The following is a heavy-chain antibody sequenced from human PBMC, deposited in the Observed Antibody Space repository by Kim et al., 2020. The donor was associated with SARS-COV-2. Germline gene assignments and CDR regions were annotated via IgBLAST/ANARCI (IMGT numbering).Heavy chain of an antibody. CDR3: ARRETYGAGSYRGIDY. J-gene: IGHJ4*02. D-gene: IGHD3-10*01. V-gene: IGHV4-34*13. Sequence: SLKSRVTISGDTSKNQFSLKLSSVTAADTAVYYCARRETYGAGSYRGIDYWGQGTLVTVSS.